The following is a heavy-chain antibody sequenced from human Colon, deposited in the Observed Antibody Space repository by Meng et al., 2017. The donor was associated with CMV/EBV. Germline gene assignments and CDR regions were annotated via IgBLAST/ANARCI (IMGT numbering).Heavy chain of an antibody. V-gene: IGHV3-23*01. CDR1: GFTFDDYA. CDR3: AKDAIDCTITSCHHFTENWFDP. Sequence: GGSLRLSCAASGFTFDDYAMIWLRQVPGKGLEWVSGIGGSGVHAYYAASVKGRFTISRDNSKNTLYLQMNALRVEDTAIYYCAKDAIDCTITSCHHFTENWFDPWGQGTLVTVSS. D-gene: IGHD2-2*01. CDR2: IGGSGVHA. J-gene: IGHJ5*02.